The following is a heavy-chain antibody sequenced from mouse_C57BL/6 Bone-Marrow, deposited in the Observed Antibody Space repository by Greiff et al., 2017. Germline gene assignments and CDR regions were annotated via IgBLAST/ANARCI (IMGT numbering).Heavy chain of an antibody. Sequence: QVQLQQPGAELVKPGASGTMSCKASGYNFYRYWMRWVEQGAVQGLEWIGMIDPNSGNTNYNEKFKRKATLTVDKPSSTAYMQLSSLTSEDSAVYYCARRGAGTWFAYWGQGTLVTVSA. CDR3: ARRGAGTWFAY. CDR2: IDPNSGNT. J-gene: IGHJ3*01. V-gene: IGHV1-64*01. CDR1: GYNFYRYW.